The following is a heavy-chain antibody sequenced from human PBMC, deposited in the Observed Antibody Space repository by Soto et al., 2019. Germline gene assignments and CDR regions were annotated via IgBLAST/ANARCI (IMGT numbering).Heavy chain of an antibody. CDR2: SYYSGST. CDR1: DGSISSYY. Sequence: QVQLQESGPGLVKPSETLSLTCTVSDGSISSYYWSWIRQPPGKGLEWIGYSYYSGSTNYNPALKSRVTISVDTSKNQFSLKLSSVTAADTAVYYCARGRLGGYKWYFDLWGRGTLVTVSS. V-gene: IGHV4-59*01. CDR3: ARGRLGGYKWYFDL. J-gene: IGHJ2*01. D-gene: IGHD5-12*01.